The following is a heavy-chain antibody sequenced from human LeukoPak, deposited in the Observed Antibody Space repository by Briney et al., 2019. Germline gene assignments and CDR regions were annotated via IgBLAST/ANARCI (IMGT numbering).Heavy chain of an antibody. CDR1: GDSISSYY. Sequence: SETLSLTCTVSGDSISSYYWSWIRQPPGKGLEWIGYIYNSGSINYNPSLKSRVTISVDTSKNQFSLKLSSVTAADTAVYYCARWRMTSDAFDIWGQGTMVIVSS. CDR3: ARWRMTSDAFDI. CDR2: IYNSGSI. J-gene: IGHJ3*02. V-gene: IGHV4-59*01.